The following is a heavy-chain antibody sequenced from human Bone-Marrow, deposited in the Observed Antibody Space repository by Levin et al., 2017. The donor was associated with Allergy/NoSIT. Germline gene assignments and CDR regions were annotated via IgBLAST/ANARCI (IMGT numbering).Heavy chain of an antibody. J-gene: IGHJ6*03. V-gene: IGHV3-49*04. CDR3: TRDRGDIVVVPAAMPPRGYYYYYMDV. CDR2: IRSKAYGGTT. D-gene: IGHD2-2*01. Sequence: QPGGSLRLSCTASGFTFGDYAMSWVRQAPGKGLEWVGFIRSKAYGGTTEYAASVKGRFTISRDDSKSIAYLQMNSLKTEDTAVYYCTRDRGDIVVVPAAMPPRGYYYYYMDVWGKGTTVTVSS. CDR1: GFTFGDYA.